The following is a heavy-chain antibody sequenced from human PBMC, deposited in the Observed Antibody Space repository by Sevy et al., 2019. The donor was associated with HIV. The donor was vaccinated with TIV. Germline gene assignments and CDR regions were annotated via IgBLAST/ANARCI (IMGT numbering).Heavy chain of an antibody. CDR3: ARASQTVAGPFDY. D-gene: IGHD6-19*01. V-gene: IGHV3-30*04. CDR1: GFTFSSYA. J-gene: IGHJ4*02. CDR2: ISYDGSNK. Sequence: GGCLRLSCAASGFTFSSYAMHWVRQAPGKGLEWVAVISYDGSNKYYADSVKGRFTISRDNSKNTLYLQMNSLIAEDTAVYYCARASQTVAGPFDYWGQGTLVTVSS.